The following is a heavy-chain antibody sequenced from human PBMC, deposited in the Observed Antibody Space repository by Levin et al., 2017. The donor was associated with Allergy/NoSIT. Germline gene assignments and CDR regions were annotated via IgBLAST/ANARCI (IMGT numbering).Heavy chain of an antibody. CDR1: GDMFSDSY. CDR2: VYPKSGGT. J-gene: IGHJ6*02. V-gene: IGHV1-2*02. CDR3: ARSSVKKWDLPTAQGMDV. D-gene: IGHD1-26*01. Sequence: GASVKVSCKTSGDMFSDSYIHWVRLAPGHGLEWMGWVYPKSGGTRYAQKFEGRVTMTRDMSITTAYMEVHRLTSDDTAVYYCARSSVKKWDLPTAQGMDVWGQGTAVTVSS.